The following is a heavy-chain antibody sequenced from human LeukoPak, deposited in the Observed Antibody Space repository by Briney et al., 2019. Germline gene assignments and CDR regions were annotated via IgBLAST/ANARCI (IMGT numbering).Heavy chain of an antibody. V-gene: IGHV4-59*01. D-gene: IGHD1-26*01. CDR1: GDSMSSYF. J-gene: IGHJ3*02. Sequence: SETLSLTCTVSGDSMSSYFWTWVRQFPGKGLEWVGYIYQTTTTYNPSLKGRVTISADMSQNQFSLKLSSVTAADTAVYYCARSELLTHLDAFDIWGQGTMVTVSS. CDR3: ARSELLTHLDAFDI. CDR2: IYQTTT.